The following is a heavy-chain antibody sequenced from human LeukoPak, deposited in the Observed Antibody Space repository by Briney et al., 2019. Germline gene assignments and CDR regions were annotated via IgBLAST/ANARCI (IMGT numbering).Heavy chain of an antibody. CDR2: ISYSGST. D-gene: IGHD2-15*01. CDR3: ARHKKDIGVSFDY. Sequence: SETLSLTCTVSGDSMRPYYWSWIRQPPGKGLEWIGYISYSGSTTYNPSLKSRVTILIDTSKNQISLKVSSVTAADTAMYYCARHKKDIGVSFDYWGQGTLVTVS. V-gene: IGHV4-59*08. CDR1: GDSMRPYY. J-gene: IGHJ4*02.